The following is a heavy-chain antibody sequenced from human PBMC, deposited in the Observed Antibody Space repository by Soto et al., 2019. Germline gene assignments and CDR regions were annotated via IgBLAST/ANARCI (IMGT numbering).Heavy chain of an antibody. D-gene: IGHD2-15*01. Sequence: GGSLGLSCAASGFTFSSYWMSWVRQAPGKGLEWVANIKQDGSEKYYVDSVKGRFTISRDNAKNSLYLQMNSLRAEDTAVYYCARVCSGGSCYSGYYYYYGMDVWGQGTTVTVS. CDR2: IKQDGSEK. CDR1: GFTFSSYW. CDR3: ARVCSGGSCYSGYYYYYGMDV. V-gene: IGHV3-7*03. J-gene: IGHJ6*02.